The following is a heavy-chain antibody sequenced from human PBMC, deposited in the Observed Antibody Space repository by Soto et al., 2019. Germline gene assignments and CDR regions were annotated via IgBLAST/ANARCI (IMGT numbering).Heavy chain of an antibody. Sequence: QVQLMQSGAEVKKPGSSVKVSCKASGGTFSTSAISWVRQAPGEGLEWVGGIMPVFATPDYAQTFQGRVTMSADESTTTAYLELTSLTTDDTAVYYCARDKDRQQLGGNYYYILDVWGQGTAITVSS. CDR2: IMPVFATP. CDR1: GGTFSTSA. CDR3: ARDKDRQQLGGNYYYILDV. J-gene: IGHJ6*02. V-gene: IGHV1-69*12. D-gene: IGHD3-3*02.